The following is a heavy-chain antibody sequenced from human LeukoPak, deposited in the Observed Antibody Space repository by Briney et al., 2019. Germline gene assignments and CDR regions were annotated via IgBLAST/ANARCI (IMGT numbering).Heavy chain of an antibody. J-gene: IGHJ4*02. D-gene: IGHD3-10*01. CDR1: GDSVSSNSAA. CDR2: TYYRSKWYY. Sequence: SQTLSLTCALSGDSVSSNSAAWNWIRQSPSGGLECLGRTYYRSKWYYDYAVSVTSRITINPDTSKNQFSLHLNSVTPEDTAVYYCAREGSSSFDYWGQGTLVTVSS. CDR3: AREGSSSFDY. V-gene: IGHV6-1*01.